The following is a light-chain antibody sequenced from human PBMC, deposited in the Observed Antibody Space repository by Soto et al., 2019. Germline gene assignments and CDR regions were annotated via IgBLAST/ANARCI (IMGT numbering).Light chain of an antibody. CDR2: EVS. V-gene: IGLV2-8*01. CDR1: SSDVGGYNY. Sequence: QSVLTQPPSASGSPGQSVTISCTGTSSDVGGYNYVSWYQQHPGKAPKLMIYEVSKRPSGVPDRLSGSKSGNTASLTVSGPQVEDEADYYCASYTGSDTLVFGGGTQLTVL. CDR3: ASYTGSDTLV. J-gene: IGLJ2*01.